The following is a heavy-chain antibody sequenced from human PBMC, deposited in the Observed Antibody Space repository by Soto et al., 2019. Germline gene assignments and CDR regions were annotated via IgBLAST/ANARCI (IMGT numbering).Heavy chain of an antibody. CDR1: GGTFSSYA. D-gene: IGHD3-3*01. J-gene: IGHJ5*02. Sequence: GASVKVSCKASGGTFSSYAISWVRQAPGQGLEWMGGIIPIFGTANYAQKFQGRVTITADESTSTAYMELSSLRSEDTAVYYCARAFGDTDWLDPWGQGTLVTVYS. V-gene: IGHV1-69*13. CDR2: IIPIFGTA. CDR3: ARAFGDTDWLDP.